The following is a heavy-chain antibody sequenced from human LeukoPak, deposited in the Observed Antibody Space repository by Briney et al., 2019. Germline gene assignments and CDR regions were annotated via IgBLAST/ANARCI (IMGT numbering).Heavy chain of an antibody. D-gene: IGHD1-1*01. CDR3: ARGRTWNYFDY. Sequence: GGSLGLSCAASGFTFSSYSMNWVRQAPGKGLEWVSYISSSSSTIYYADSVKGRFTISRDNAKNSLYLQMNSLRAEDTAVYYCARGRTWNYFDYWGQGTLVTVSS. J-gene: IGHJ4*02. CDR2: ISSSSSTI. CDR1: GFTFSSYS. V-gene: IGHV3-48*01.